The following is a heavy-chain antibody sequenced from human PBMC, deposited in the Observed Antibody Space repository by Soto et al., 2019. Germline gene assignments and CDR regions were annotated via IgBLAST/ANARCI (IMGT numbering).Heavy chain of an antibody. Sequence: GESLNSSCKCSGYIFTSYWIGVVRQMAGKRVERVGIIYPGDSDTRYSPSFQGQVTISADKSISTAYLQCSSLKATDTAMYYCARTNLGYYYDSRGYPLAFDIWGQGTMVTVSS. CDR1: GYIFTSYW. V-gene: IGHV5-51*01. J-gene: IGHJ3*02. CDR2: IYPGDSDT. CDR3: ARTNLGYYYDSRGYPLAFDI. D-gene: IGHD3-22*01.